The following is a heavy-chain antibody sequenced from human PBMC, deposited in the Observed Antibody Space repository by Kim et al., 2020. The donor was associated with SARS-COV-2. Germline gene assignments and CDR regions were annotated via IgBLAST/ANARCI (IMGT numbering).Heavy chain of an antibody. CDR1: GYTLTDLS. V-gene: IGHV1-24*01. Sequence: ASVKVSCKVSGYTLTDLSMHWVRQAPGKGLEWMGGFDPEDGETIYAQKFQGRVTMTEDTSTDTAYMELSSLRSEDTAVYYCATRALEAPTYYSYYYMDVWGKGTPVTLSS. CDR3: ATRALEAPTYYSYYYMDV. J-gene: IGHJ6*03. CDR2: FDPEDGET.